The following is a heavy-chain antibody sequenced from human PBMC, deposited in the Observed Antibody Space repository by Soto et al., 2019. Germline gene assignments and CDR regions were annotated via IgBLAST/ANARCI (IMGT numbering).Heavy chain of an antibody. V-gene: IGHV3-21*01. CDR3: ARVGY. Sequence: PXGSLTLSCEAAGFTFSRVSMNWVRQVPGKGREWVASIISASSETLYADSVTGRFIISRDNAQKSLFLQMNTLGPEDSAIYYCARVGYWGPGTQV. CDR1: GFTFSRVS. J-gene: IGHJ4*02. CDR2: IISASSET.